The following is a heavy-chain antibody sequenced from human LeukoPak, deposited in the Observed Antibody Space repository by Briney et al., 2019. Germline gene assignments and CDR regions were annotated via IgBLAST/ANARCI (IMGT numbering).Heavy chain of an antibody. CDR3: ARAGYSSSWYQYYYYYYGMDV. Sequence: ASVKVSCKASGYTFTSYGISWVRQAPGQGLEWMGWISAYNGNTSYAQKLQGRVTMTTDTSTSTAYMELRSLRSDDTAVYYCARAGYSSSWYQYYYYYYGMDVWGQGTTVTVSS. CDR2: ISAYNGNT. J-gene: IGHJ6*02. V-gene: IGHV1-18*01. CDR1: GYTFTSYG. D-gene: IGHD6-13*01.